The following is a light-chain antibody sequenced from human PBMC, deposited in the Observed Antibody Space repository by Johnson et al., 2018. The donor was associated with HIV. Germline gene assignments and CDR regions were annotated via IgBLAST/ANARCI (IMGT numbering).Light chain of an antibody. J-gene: IGLJ1*01. CDR3: GTWDSSLSVYV. V-gene: IGLV1-51*02. CDR1: SSNIENYF. CDR2: EDN. Sequence: QPVLTQPPSLSAAPGQRVSISCSGNSSNIENYFVSWYQQLPGAAPRLLIYEDNKRPSGIPDRFSGSKSGTSATLGITGLQTGDEADYYCGTWDSSLSVYVFGTGTKVTVL.